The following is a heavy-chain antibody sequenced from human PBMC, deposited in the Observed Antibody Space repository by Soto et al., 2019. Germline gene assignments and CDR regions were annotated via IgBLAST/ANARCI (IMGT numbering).Heavy chain of an antibody. J-gene: IGHJ4*02. CDR1: GGSFSGYY. CDR3: ARRYGYNSLDY. D-gene: IGHD5-12*01. Sequence: PSETLSLTCAVYGGSFSGYYWSWIRQPPGKGLEWIGEINHSGSTNYNPSLKSRVTISVDTSKNQFSLKLSSVTAADTAVYYCARRYGYNSLDYWGQGTLVTVSS. V-gene: IGHV4-34*01. CDR2: INHSGST.